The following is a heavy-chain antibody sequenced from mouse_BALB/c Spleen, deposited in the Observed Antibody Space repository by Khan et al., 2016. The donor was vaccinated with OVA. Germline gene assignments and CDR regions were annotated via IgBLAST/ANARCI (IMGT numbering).Heavy chain of an antibody. CDR2: IWAGGGT. CDR1: GFSLTSYG. CDR3: ARLEDV. J-gene: IGHJ2*01. Sequence: QVQLKESGPGLVAPSQSLSITCTVSGFSLTSYGVHWVRQPPGQGLEWLGVIWAGGGTNYYSAPMSSLSTSTDNSKSQVCLKTNSLLTDDTAMYYCARLEDVWGQGTTLTVFS. V-gene: IGHV2-9*02.